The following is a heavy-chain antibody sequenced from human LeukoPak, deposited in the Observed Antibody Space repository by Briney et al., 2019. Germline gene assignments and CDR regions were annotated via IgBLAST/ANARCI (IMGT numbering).Heavy chain of an antibody. V-gene: IGHV3-7*01. J-gene: IGHJ5*02. Sequence: GGSLRLSCAASGFTSSSYWMSWVRQAPGKGLEWVANIKQDGSEKYYVDSVKGRFTISRDNAKNSLYLQMNSLRAEDTAVYYCARDGSGYDYNWFDPWGQGTLVTVSS. CDR3: ARDGSGYDYNWFDP. D-gene: IGHD5-12*01. CDR2: IKQDGSEK. CDR1: GFTSSSYW.